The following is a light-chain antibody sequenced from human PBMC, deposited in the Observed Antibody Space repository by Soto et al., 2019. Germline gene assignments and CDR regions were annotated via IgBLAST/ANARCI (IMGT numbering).Light chain of an antibody. J-gene: IGKJ1*01. CDR3: QQYGSTPRT. V-gene: IGKV3-20*01. CDR2: GAS. CDR1: TTNNSNY. Sequence: PRTLSLSAGERATPSCRVSTTNNSNYLAWYQQKPGQAPRLLIYGASSRDTGIPDRFGGSGSGTDFTLTISSLEPEDFAVYYCQQYGSTPRTFGQGTKVDI.